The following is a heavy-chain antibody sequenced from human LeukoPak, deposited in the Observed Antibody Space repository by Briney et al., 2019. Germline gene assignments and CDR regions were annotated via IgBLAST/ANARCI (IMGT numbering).Heavy chain of an antibody. D-gene: IGHD3-3*01. V-gene: IGHV3-23*01. Sequence: GGSLRLSCAASGFTFSSYAMSWGRQAPGKGLEWFSAISGSGGSTYYADSVKGRFTISRDNSKNTLYLQMNSLRAEDTAVYYCATHYDFWSGYSDYWGQGTLVTVSS. J-gene: IGHJ4*02. CDR2: ISGSGGST. CDR3: ATHYDFWSGYSDY. CDR1: GFTFSSYA.